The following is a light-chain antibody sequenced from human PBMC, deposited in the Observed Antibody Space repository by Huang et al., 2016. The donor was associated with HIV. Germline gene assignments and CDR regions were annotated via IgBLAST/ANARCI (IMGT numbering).Light chain of an antibody. CDR1: QSVSSSY. CDR3: QQYGSSIT. Sequence: VLTQSPGTLSVSPGERATLSCRASQSVSSSYLAWYQQKPGKAPRLLIYGASSRATGIPDRFSGSGSGTDFTLTISRLEPEDFAVYYCQQYGSSITFGQGTRLEIK. J-gene: IGKJ5*01. V-gene: IGKV3-20*01. CDR2: GAS.